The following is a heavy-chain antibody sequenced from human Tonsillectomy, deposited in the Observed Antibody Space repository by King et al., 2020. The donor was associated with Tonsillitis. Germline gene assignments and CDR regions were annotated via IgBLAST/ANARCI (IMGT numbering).Heavy chain of an antibody. V-gene: IGHV1-8*01. CDR2: VNPNSGNT. D-gene: IGHD5/OR15-5a*01. CDR3: ARGEVSGFDY. J-gene: IGHJ4*02. CDR1: GYTFSNYD. Sequence: QLVQSGAEVKKPGASVKVSCKTSGYTFSNYDLNWVRQAPGQGLEWMGWVNPNSGNTAYAQKFQGRVTMTRDTSISPVYMELSSLRSEDTAVYYCARGEVSGFDYWGQGTLVTVSS.